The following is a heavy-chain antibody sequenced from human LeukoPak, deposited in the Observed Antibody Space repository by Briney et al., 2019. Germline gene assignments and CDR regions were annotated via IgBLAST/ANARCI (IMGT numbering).Heavy chain of an antibody. D-gene: IGHD6-19*01. CDR3: GRTIAVAGALDY. CDR2: IIPIFGTA. Sequence: LWASVKVSCKASGGTFSSYAISWVRQAPGQGLEWMGGIIPIFGTANYAQKFQGRVTITADESTSTAYMELSSLRSEDTAVYYCGRTIAVAGALDYWGQGTLVTVSS. V-gene: IGHV1-69*13. J-gene: IGHJ4*02. CDR1: GGTFSSYA.